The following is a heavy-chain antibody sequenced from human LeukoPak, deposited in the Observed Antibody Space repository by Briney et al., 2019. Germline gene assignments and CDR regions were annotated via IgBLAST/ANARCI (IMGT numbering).Heavy chain of an antibody. J-gene: IGHJ4*02. CDR3: ARNSHSPTGYCSSTSCYELFDY. CDR1: GGSFSGYY. CDR2: INHSGST. V-gene: IGHV4-34*01. Sequence: SETLSLTCAVYGGSFSGYYWSWIRQPPGKGPEWIGEINHSGSTNYNPSLKSRVTISVDTSKNQFSLKLSSVTAADTAVYYCARNSHSPTGYCSSTSCYELFDYWGQGTLVTVSS. D-gene: IGHD2-2*01.